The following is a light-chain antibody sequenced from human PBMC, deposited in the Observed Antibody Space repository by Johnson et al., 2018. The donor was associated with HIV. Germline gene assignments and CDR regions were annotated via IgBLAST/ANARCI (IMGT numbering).Light chain of an antibody. CDR3: GTWDNSLSAYV. CDR2: DNN. V-gene: IGLV1-51*01. J-gene: IGLJ1*01. Sequence: QSVLTQPPSVSAAPGQKVTISCSGSSSNIGNNRVSWYQQLPGTAPKLLIYDNNKRPSGIPDRFSGSKSGTSATLGITGLQTGDEADYYCGTWDNSLSAYVVGTVTKVTVL. CDR1: SSNIGNNR.